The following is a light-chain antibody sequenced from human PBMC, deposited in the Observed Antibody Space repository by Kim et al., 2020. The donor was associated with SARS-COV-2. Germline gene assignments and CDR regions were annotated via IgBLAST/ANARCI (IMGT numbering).Light chain of an antibody. J-gene: IGLJ2*01. Sequence: GQSITISCSGTSSDVGGYNYVSWYQQHPGKAPKLMIYDVSNRPSGLSNRFSGSKSGNTASLTISGLQAEDEADYYCSSYTSSSTRVFGGGTQLTVL. V-gene: IGLV2-14*03. CDR3: SSYTSSSTRV. CDR1: SSDVGGYNY. CDR2: DVS.